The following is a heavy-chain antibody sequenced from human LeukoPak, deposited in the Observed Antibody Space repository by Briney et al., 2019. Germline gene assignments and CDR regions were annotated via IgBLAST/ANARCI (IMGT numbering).Heavy chain of an antibody. V-gene: IGHV4-4*07. CDR2: IYTSGST. CDR1: GGSISSYY. J-gene: IGHJ4*02. CDR3: ARSEDDFWSTYCFDY. Sequence: SETLSLTCTVSGGSISSYYWSWIRQPAGKGLEWIGRIYTSGSTNYNPSLKSRVTMSVDTSKNQFSLKLSSVTAADTAVYYCARSEDDFWSTYCFDYWGQGTLVTVSS. D-gene: IGHD3-3*01.